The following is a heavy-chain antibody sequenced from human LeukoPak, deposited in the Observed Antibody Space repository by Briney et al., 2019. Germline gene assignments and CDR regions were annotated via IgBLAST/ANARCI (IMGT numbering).Heavy chain of an antibody. D-gene: IGHD3-3*01. CDR1: GYTFTSYD. CDR2: MNPNSGNT. CDR3: ARASIDYTGFDP. J-gene: IGHJ5*02. Sequence: TSVKVSCKASGYTFTSYDINWVRQATGRGLEWMGWMNPNSGNTGYAQKFQGRVTITRNTSISTAYMELSSLRSEDTAVYYCARASIDYTGFDPWGQGTLVTVSS. V-gene: IGHV1-8*03.